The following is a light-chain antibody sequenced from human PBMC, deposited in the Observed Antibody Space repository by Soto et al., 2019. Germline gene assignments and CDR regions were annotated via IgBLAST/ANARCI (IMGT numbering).Light chain of an antibody. V-gene: IGKV3-15*01. J-gene: IGKJ1*01. CDR2: GSS. Sequence: EILMTQSPATLSVSPGERVTLSCRASQTISSSLAWYQQKPGQAPRLLIYGSSIRATGISARFSGSGSGTEFTLTISSLQSEDLAVYYCQQYNNWPRAFGQGTKV. CDR1: QTISSS. CDR3: QQYNNWPRA.